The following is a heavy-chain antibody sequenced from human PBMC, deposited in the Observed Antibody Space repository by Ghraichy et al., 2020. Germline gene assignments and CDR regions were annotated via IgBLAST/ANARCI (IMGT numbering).Heavy chain of an antibody. CDR2: IKSKPAGGTT. CDR3: TTCGGDCYYNY. D-gene: IGHD2-21*02. J-gene: IGHJ4*02. Sequence: AGSLRLSCAASGFTFSNAWMNWVRQAPGKGLEWVGRIKSKPAGGTTDYAAPVKGRFTISRDDSKNTLYLQMNSLKTEDTAVYYCTTCGGDCYYNYWGQGTLVTVSS. CDR1: GFTFSNAW. V-gene: IGHV3-15*01.